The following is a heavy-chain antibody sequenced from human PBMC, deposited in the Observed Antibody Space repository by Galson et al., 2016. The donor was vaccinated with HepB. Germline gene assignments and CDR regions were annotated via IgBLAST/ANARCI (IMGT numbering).Heavy chain of an antibody. Sequence: SLRLSCAASGFTFSNYAMTWVRQAPGQGLEWVSTINGGTRNTYYADSVKGRFTISRDDSQSTLYLHMTSLRGEDTAVYYCAKDSTPLHWFDSWGQGTLVTVSS. J-gene: IGHJ5*01. CDR3: AKDSTPLHWFDS. CDR1: GFTFSNYA. V-gene: IGHV3-23*01. CDR2: INGGTRNT.